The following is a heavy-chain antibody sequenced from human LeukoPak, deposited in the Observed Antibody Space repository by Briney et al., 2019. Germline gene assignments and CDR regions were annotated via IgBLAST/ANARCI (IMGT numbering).Heavy chain of an antibody. D-gene: IGHD6-13*01. CDR3: ARGGTSIAAAGSTHDY. Sequence: ASVTVSFKSSGYTFTIYYMHWVRQAPGQGLEWMGWINPNSGGTNYAQKFQGRVTMTRDTSISTAYMELSRLRSDDTAVYYCARGGTSIAAAGSTHDYWGQGTLVTVSS. J-gene: IGHJ4*02. CDR1: GYTFTIYY. CDR2: INPNSGGT. V-gene: IGHV1-2*02.